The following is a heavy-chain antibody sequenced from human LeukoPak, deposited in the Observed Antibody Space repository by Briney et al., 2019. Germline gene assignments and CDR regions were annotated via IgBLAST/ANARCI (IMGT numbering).Heavy chain of an antibody. CDR2: IIPILGIA. CDR1: GGTFSSHA. D-gene: IGHD4-17*01. Sequence: SVKVSCKASGGTFSSHAISWVRQAPGQGLEWMGRIIPILGIANYAQKFQGRVTITADKSTSTAYMELSSLRSEDTAVYYCANGARGGRFRPIYGDYVYPQFDYWGQGTLVTVSS. J-gene: IGHJ4*02. CDR3: ANGARGGRFRPIYGDYVYPQFDY. V-gene: IGHV1-69*04.